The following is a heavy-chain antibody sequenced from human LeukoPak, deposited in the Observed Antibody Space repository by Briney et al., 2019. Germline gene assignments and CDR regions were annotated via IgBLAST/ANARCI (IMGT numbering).Heavy chain of an antibody. CDR1: GFTFTSYS. V-gene: IGHV3-21*01. D-gene: IGHD6-13*01. Sequence: PGGSLRLSCAASGFTFTSYSMNWVRQAPGKGLEWVSSISNSGSYIYYADSVKGRFTISRDNARNPLYLQLNSLRAEDTAVYYCAREVAAADDCWGQGTLVTVSS. J-gene: IGHJ4*02. CDR2: ISNSGSYI. CDR3: AREVAAADDC.